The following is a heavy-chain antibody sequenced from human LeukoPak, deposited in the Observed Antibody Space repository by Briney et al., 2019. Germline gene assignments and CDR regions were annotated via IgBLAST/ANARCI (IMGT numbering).Heavy chain of an antibody. CDR2: IHDNGDS. D-gene: IGHD2-15*01. J-gene: IGHJ4*02. CDR3: ARAPSGCGGTCPSDH. CDR1: GGSISSGGYY. Sequence: SETLSLTCTVSGGSISSGGYYWSWIRQHPGKGLEWIGRIHDNGDSNHNPSLKSRITMALDTSRNQVSLKLTSVTAADTAVYYCARAPSGCGGTCPSDHWGPGTLVTVSS. V-gene: IGHV4-61*08.